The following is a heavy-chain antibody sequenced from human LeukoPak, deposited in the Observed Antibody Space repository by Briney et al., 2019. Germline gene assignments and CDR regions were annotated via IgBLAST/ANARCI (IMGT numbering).Heavy chain of an antibody. CDR3: ARIRRTTVVTAGAFDI. D-gene: IGHD4-23*01. CDR1: GFSLSTSGMC. J-gene: IGHJ3*02. V-gene: IGHV2-70*11. Sequence: SGPALVKPTQTLTLTCTFSGFSLSTSGMCVSWIRQPPVKALEWLACIDWDDDKYYSTSLKTRLTISKDTSKNQVVLTMTNMDPLDTATYYCARIRRTTVVTAGAFDIWGQGTMVTVS. CDR2: IDWDDDK.